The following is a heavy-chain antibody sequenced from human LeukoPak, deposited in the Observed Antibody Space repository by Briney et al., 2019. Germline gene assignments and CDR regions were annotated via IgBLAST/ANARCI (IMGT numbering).Heavy chain of an antibody. CDR1: EFTFSSHW. CDR2: IKGDGTNT. CDR3: VRDGVGAPPFDY. D-gene: IGHD3-16*01. V-gene: IGHV3-74*01. Sequence: GGSLRLSCAASEFTFSSHWMHWVRQAPGKGLVWVSRIKGDGTNTVSADSVKGRFTISRDNTKNTLYLQMNSLRVEDTAVYYCVRDGVGAPPFDYWGQGIMVTVSS. J-gene: IGHJ4*02.